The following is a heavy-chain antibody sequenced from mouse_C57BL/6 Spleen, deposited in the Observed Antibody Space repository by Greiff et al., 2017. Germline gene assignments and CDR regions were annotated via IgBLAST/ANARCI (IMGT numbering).Heavy chain of an antibody. D-gene: IGHD1-1*01. CDR1: GYAFSSYW. J-gene: IGHJ4*01. V-gene: IGHV1-80*01. CDR3: ARRTYYGSSHYAMDY. CDR2: IYPGDGDT. Sequence: VQLVESGAELVKPGASVKISCKASGYAFSSYWMNWVKQRPGKGHEWIGQIYPGDGDTNYNGKFKGKATLTADKSSSTAYMQLSSLTSEDSAVYFCARRTYYGSSHYAMDYWGQGTSVTVSS.